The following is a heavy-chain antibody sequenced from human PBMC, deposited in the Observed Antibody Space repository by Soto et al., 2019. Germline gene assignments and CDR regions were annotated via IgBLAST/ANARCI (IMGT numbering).Heavy chain of an antibody. CDR2: IYPGDSDT. D-gene: IGHD4-17*01. V-gene: IGHV5-51*01. J-gene: IGHJ6*03. CDR1: GYNFNRYW. CDR3: ARIRRDYGDVHQTASYYMDV. Sequence: PGESLKISCKGSGYNFNRYWIGWVRQLPGKGLEWMGVIYPGDSDTRYSPSLRGQVTISADKSSSAAYLQWRSLQASDTATYYCARIRRDYGDVHQTASYYMDVWGKGTTVTVSS.